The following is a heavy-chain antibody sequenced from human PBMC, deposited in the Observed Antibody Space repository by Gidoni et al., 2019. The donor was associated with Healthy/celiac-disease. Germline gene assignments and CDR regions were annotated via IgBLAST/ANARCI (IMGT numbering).Heavy chain of an antibody. Sequence: QVQLVQSGAEAKKPGSSVKVACKASGGTFSSYAISWVRQAPGQGLEWMGGIIPIFGTANYAQKFQGRVTITADESTSTAYMELSSLRSEDTAVYYCARELSGPRAFDIWGQGTMVTVSS. CDR2: IIPIFGTA. D-gene: IGHD3-16*02. CDR1: GGTFSSYA. CDR3: ARELSGPRAFDI. V-gene: IGHV1-69*01. J-gene: IGHJ3*02.